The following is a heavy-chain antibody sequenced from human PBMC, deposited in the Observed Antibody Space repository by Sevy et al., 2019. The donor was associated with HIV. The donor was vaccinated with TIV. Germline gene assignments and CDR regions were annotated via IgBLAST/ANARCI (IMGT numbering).Heavy chain of an antibody. V-gene: IGHV3-30*18. Sequence: GGSLRLSCAASGFTFSSYGMHWVRQAPGKGLEWVAVISYDGSNKYYADSVKGRFTLSRDNSKNTLYLQMNSLRAEDTAVFYCAKERYSSTWAYYFDYWGQGTLVTVSS. J-gene: IGHJ4*02. CDR2: ISYDGSNK. CDR1: GFTFSSYG. D-gene: IGHD6-13*01. CDR3: AKERYSSTWAYYFDY.